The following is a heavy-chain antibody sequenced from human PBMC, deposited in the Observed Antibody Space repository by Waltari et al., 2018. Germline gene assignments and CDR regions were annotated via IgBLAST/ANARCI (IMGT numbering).Heavy chain of an antibody. CDR2: IYYSGST. CDR3: ARVVVVPAAIVSGAFDI. V-gene: IGHV4-31*03. CDR1: GGSISSGGYY. Sequence: QVQLQESGPGLVKPSQTLSLTCTVSGGSISSGGYYWSWIRQHPGKGLEWIGYIYYSGSTYYNPSLKSRVTISVDTSENQFSLKLSSVTAADTAVYYCARVVVVPAAIVSGAFDIWGQGTMVTVSS. J-gene: IGHJ3*02. D-gene: IGHD2-2*01.